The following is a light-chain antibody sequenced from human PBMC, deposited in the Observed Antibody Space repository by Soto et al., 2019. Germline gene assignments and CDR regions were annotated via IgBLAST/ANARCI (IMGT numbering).Light chain of an antibody. CDR3: EQYYSFPWT. CDR1: QAISSW. Sequence: EIEVTLSQNSLAPTVRQSINITCLASQAISSWLAWYQQKPGKAPKLMIYKASTLQSGVQSRFSGSGYGTDFTLTISCLQSEDFATYYCEQYYSFPWTFGEGTKVDI. CDR2: KAS. V-gene: IGKV1-5*03. J-gene: IGKJ1*01.